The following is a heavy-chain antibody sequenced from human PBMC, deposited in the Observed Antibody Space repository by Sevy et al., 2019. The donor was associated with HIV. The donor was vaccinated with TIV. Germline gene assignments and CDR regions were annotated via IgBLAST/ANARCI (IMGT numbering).Heavy chain of an antibody. CDR1: GYTFTSYH. CDR3: ARGEASKRGYSGYGYCYGMDV. Sequence: ASVKVSCKASGYTFTSYHINWVRQATGQGLEWMGWMNPNSGNTGYAQRFQGRVTMTRNTSISTAYLELSSLRSEDTAVYYCARGEASKRGYSGYGYCYGMDVWGQGTTVTVSS. CDR2: MNPNSGNT. D-gene: IGHD5-12*01. V-gene: IGHV1-8*01. J-gene: IGHJ6*02.